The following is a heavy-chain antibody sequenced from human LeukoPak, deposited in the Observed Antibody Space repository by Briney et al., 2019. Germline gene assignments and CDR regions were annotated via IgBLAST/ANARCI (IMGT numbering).Heavy chain of an antibody. Sequence: SVKVSCKASGGTFSSYAISWVRQAPGQGLEWMGRIIPILGIANYAQKVQGRVTVTTDTSTSTAYMELRSLRSDDTAVYYCARDSGPFDYWGQGTLVTVSS. V-gene: IGHV1-69*04. D-gene: IGHD5-12*01. CDR1: GGTFSSYA. J-gene: IGHJ4*02. CDR2: IIPILGIA. CDR3: ARDSGPFDY.